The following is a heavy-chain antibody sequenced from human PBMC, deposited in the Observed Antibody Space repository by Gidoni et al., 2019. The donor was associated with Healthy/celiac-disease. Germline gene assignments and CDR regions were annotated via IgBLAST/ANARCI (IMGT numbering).Heavy chain of an antibody. CDR3: ARETRHYYDSSGYTGAYFDL. CDR2: IYYSGST. V-gene: IGHV4-30-4*01. Sequence: QVQLQESGPGLVKPSQTLSLTCTVPGGSISSGDYYWSWIRQPPGKGLEWIGYIYYSGSTYYNPSLKSRVTISVDTSKTQFSLKLSSVTAADTAVYYCARETRHYYDSSGYTGAYFDLWGRGTLVTVSS. D-gene: IGHD3-22*01. J-gene: IGHJ2*01. CDR1: GGSISSGDYY.